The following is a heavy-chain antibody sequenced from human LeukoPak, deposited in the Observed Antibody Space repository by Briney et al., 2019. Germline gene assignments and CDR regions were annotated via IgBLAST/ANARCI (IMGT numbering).Heavy chain of an antibody. D-gene: IGHD5-18*01. Sequence: PGGSLRLSCAASGFTFSSYSMIWVRQAPGKGLEWVSSISSSSSYIYYADSVKGRFTISRDNAKNSLYLQMNSLRAEDTAVYYCARAGAAMAHFDYWGQGTLVTVSS. V-gene: IGHV3-21*01. CDR1: GFTFSSYS. CDR2: ISSSSSYI. J-gene: IGHJ4*02. CDR3: ARAGAAMAHFDY.